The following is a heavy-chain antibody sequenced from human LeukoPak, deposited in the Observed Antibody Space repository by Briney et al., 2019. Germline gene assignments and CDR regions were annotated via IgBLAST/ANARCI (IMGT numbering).Heavy chain of an antibody. V-gene: IGHV3-23*01. D-gene: IGHD6-19*01. CDR2: TAGSEDST. CDR3: TTDLMTGFSSGWYFAY. CDR1: GITFNRFA. Sequence: GGSLGLSCAASGITFNRFAMSWVRQAPGKGLEWVAVTAGSEDSTHYADSVRGRFIISTDNSKNRLYLQMNSLRAEDTAEYYCTTDLMTGFSSGWYFAYWGQGTLVTVSS. J-gene: IGHJ4*02.